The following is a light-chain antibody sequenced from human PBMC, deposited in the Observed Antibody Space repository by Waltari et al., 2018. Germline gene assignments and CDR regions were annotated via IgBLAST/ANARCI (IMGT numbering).Light chain of an antibody. J-gene: IGLJ2*01. Sequence: QSALTQPASVSGSPGQSITISCTGTFSDVGGYHYVPWYQHHPGKAPKLIVYEVTDRPSGVSNRFSGSKSGDTASLTVSGLQDEDEADYYCSSYAGSSNFVVFGGGTKVTVL. CDR3: SSYAGSSNFVV. CDR2: EVT. CDR1: FSDVGGYHY. V-gene: IGLV2-14*01.